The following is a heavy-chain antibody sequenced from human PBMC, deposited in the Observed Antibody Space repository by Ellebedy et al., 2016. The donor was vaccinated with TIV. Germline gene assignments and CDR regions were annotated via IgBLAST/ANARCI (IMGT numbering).Heavy chain of an antibody. CDR2: INPNSGGT. Sequence: AASVKVSCKTSGYTFTDYYIHWVRQAPGQGLEWVGWINPNSGGTNYAQKFQGRVTMTRDTSISTAYVELSGLTSDDTAVYYCARAGPDLVELLMNGPSAFWYFDVWGRGTLLTVSS. J-gene: IGHJ2*01. D-gene: IGHD1-7*01. V-gene: IGHV1-2*02. CDR1: GYTFTDYY. CDR3: ARAGPDLVELLMNGPSAFWYFDV.